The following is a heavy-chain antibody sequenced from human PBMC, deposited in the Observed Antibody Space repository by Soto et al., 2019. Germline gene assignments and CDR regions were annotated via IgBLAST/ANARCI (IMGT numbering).Heavy chain of an antibody. CDR3: ARGRVEDSSGWATYFDY. CDR2: INTNGVNT. D-gene: IGHD6-19*01. CDR1: GFTFSGYS. J-gene: IGHJ4*02. Sequence: VQLVESGGGLVQPGGSLRLSCVASGFTFSGYSMFWVRQAPGKGLEYVSAINTNGVNTFYAKSVKGRFTISRDNSKNTMYLQMGSLRAEDMAVYYCARGRVEDSSGWATYFDYWGQGTLVTVSS. V-gene: IGHV3-64*01.